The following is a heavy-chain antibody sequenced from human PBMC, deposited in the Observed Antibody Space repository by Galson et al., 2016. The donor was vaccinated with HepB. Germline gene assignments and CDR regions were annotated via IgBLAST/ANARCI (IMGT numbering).Heavy chain of an antibody. D-gene: IGHD6-13*01. CDR1: EFTFSTYG. Sequence: SLRLSCAASEFTFSTYGMHWVRQAPGKGLEWVALIWHDGSNKYYADSVKGRFTISRDNPKNTLYRQMNSLKVEDTAVYYCAREMHVAAAAAFDFWGRGTLVTVSS. V-gene: IGHV3-33*01. CDR2: IWHDGSNK. CDR3: AREMHVAAAAAFDF. J-gene: IGHJ4*02.